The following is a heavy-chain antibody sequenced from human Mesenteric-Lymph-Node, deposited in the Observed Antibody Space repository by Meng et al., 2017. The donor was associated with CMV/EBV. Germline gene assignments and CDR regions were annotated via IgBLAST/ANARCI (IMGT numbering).Heavy chain of an antibody. V-gene: IGHV3-64*02. CDR3: ARADNDFWSGYID. CDR2: INSNGGST. CDR1: GFTFSSYA. D-gene: IGHD3-3*01. J-gene: IGHJ4*02. Sequence: AASGFTFSSYAMHWVRQAPGKGLEYVSAINSNGGSTYYADSVKGRFTISRDNSKNTLYLQMGSLRAEDTAVYYCARADNDFWSGYIDWGQGTLVTVSS.